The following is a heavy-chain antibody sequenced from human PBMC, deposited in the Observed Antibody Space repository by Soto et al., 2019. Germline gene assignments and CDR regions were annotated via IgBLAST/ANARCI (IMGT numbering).Heavy chain of an antibody. CDR2: IFHDGNT. CDR3: ARHEGWTGPDQ. Sequence: PSETLSLTCAVSGASIGSGGWWSWVRQPPGKGLEWTAEIFHDGNTNYSPSLKSRVTISVDKSQNQFSLNVYSVTAADTAVYYCARHEGWTGPDQWGQGTLVTVSS. D-gene: IGHD2-8*02. CDR1: GASIGSGGW. J-gene: IGHJ5*02. V-gene: IGHV4-4*02.